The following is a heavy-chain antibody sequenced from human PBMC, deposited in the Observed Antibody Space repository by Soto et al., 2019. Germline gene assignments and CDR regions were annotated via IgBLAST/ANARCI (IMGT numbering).Heavy chain of an antibody. V-gene: IGHV4-39*07. Sequence: SETLSLTCTVSGGSISSSSFHWGWIRQPPGKGLEWIGSIYYSGSTYYSPSLKSRVTISVDTSKNQFSLRAEDTAVYYCARDKRDLRFLEWSYYFDYWGQGTLVTVSS. CDR1: GGSISSSSFH. CDR2: IYYSGST. J-gene: IGHJ4*02. D-gene: IGHD3-3*01. CDR3: ARDKRDLRFLEWSYYFDY.